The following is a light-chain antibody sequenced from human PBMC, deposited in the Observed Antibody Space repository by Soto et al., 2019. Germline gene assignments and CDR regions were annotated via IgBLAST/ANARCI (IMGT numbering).Light chain of an antibody. Sequence: QSALTQPASVSGSPGKSITISCTGTSSDVGGYKYVSWYQQHPGKAPKLMIYDIRNRPSGVSNRFSGSKSGNTASLTISGPQAEDEADYYCSSYTSSSTRVFGTGTKVTVL. CDR2: DIR. J-gene: IGLJ1*01. V-gene: IGLV2-14*03. CDR1: SSDVGGYKY. CDR3: SSYTSSSTRV.